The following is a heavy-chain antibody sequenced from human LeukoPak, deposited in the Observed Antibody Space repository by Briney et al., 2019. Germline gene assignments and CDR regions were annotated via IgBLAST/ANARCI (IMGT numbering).Heavy chain of an antibody. CDR1: GFTLSSHW. CDR2: INQDGRQK. Sequence: GGSLRLSCALFGFTLSSHWMSWVRQAPGKGLEWVANINQDGRQKYYVDSMKGRFTISRDNARKSLYLDMNSLRAEDTAGYCCASAVDYGGSPYSYYYMDVWGKGTTVTVSS. V-gene: IGHV3-7*01. CDR3: ASAVDYGGSPYSYYYMDV. D-gene: IGHD4-23*01. J-gene: IGHJ6*03.